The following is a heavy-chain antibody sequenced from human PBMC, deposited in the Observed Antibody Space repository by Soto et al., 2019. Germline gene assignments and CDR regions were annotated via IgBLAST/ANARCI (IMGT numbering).Heavy chain of an antibody. V-gene: IGHV1-69*01. CDR3: AGGASRWYPYYFDS. D-gene: IGHD6-13*01. CDR2: IIPYYNTP. Sequence: QAQVVQSGAEVRKPGSSVKLSCKASEGTFYSYAIAWVRQAPGQGLEWMGGIIPYYNTPNYAQKFQDRVTITADDSTNTVYMERSSLRADDTAVYFCAGGASRWYPYYFDSWAQRTLVTVSS. CDR1: EGTFYSYA. J-gene: IGHJ4*02.